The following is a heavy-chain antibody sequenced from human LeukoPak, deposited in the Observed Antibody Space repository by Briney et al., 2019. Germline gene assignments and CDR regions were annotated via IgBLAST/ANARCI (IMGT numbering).Heavy chain of an antibody. J-gene: IGHJ5*02. CDR1: GFAFSSYG. Sequence: GGSLRLSCAASGFAFSSYGMNWVRQAPGKGLEWVSSISSSSSYIYYADSVKGRFTISRDNAKNSLYLQMNSLRAEDTAVYYCARDQSGTGQDWFDPWGQGTLVTVSS. V-gene: IGHV3-21*01. CDR2: ISSSSSYI. CDR3: ARDQSGTGQDWFDP. D-gene: IGHD1-1*01.